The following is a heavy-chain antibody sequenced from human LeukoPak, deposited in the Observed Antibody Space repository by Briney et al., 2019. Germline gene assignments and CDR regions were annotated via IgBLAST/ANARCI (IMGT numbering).Heavy chain of an antibody. J-gene: IGHJ6*02. V-gene: IGHV1-69*04. D-gene: IGHD2-2*02. CDR1: GGTFSSYA. CDR3: ARDLGRVPAAIHPYYYYYGMDV. Sequence: GASVKVSCKASGGTFSSYAISWVRQAPGQGLEWMGRIIPILGIANYAQKFQGRVTITADKSTSTAYMELSSLRSDDTAVYYCARDLGRVPAAIHPYYYYYGMDVWGQGTTVTVSS. CDR2: IIPILGIA.